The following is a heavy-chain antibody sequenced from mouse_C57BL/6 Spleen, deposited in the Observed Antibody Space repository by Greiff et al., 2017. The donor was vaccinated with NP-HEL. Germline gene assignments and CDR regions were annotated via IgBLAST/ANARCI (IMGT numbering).Heavy chain of an antibody. J-gene: IGHJ3*01. CDR1: GYAFSSYW. Sequence: VQLQQSGAELVKPGASVKISCKASGYAFSSYWMNWVKQRPGKGLEWIGQIYPGDGDTNYNGKFKGKATLTADKSSSTAYMQLSSLTSEDSAVYFCARGEDTTVVDSWFAYWGQGTLVTVSA. V-gene: IGHV1-80*01. D-gene: IGHD1-1*01. CDR3: ARGEDTTVVDSWFAY. CDR2: IYPGDGDT.